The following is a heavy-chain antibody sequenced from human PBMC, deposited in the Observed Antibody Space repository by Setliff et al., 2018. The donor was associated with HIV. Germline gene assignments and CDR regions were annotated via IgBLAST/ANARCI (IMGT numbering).Heavy chain of an antibody. CDR3: ALDLPGPASTSGWMKNWFDP. D-gene: IGHD6-19*01. CDR2: INPNSGGT. V-gene: IGHV1-2*02. J-gene: IGHJ5*02. Sequence: ASVKVSCKASGGTFSYYTFTWVRQAPGRGLEWMGWINPNSGGTNYAQKFQGRVTMTRDTSISTAYMELSGLRSEDTALYYCALDLPGPASTSGWMKNWFDPWGQGTLVTVSS. CDR1: GGTFSYYT.